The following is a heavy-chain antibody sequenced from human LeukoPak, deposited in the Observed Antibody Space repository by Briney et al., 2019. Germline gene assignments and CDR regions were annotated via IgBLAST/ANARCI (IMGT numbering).Heavy chain of an antibody. V-gene: IGHV3-23*01. CDR1: GFTFSNAW. Sequence: GGSLRLSCAASGFTFSNAWMSWVRQAPGKGLEWVSAISGSGGSTYYADSVKGRFTISRDNSKNTLYLQMNSLRAEDTAVYYCAKDREAYCGGDCYALDYWGQGTLVTVSS. J-gene: IGHJ4*02. D-gene: IGHD2-21*02. CDR3: AKDREAYCGGDCYALDY. CDR2: ISGSGGST.